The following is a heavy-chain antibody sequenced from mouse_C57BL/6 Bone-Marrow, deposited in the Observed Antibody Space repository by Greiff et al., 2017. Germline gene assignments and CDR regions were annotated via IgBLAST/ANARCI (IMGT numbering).Heavy chain of an antibody. CDR1: GYTFTSYT. CDR3: ARNYGSSDYFDY. D-gene: IGHD1-1*01. V-gene: IGHV1-4*01. CDR2: INPSSGYT. J-gene: IGHJ2*01. Sequence: VQLQQSGAELARPGASVKMSCKASGYTFTSYTMHWVQQRPGQGLEWIGYINPSSGYTKYNQKFKDKATVTADKSASTAYMQLSSLTSEDSAVYYCARNYGSSDYFDYGGQGKTLTVSS.